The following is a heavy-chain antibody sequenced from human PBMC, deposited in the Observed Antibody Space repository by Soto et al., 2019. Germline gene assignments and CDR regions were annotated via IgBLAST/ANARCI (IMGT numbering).Heavy chain of an antibody. CDR3: AREGRSYYYDSSGYYQNPYYFDY. Sequence: SETLSLTCTVSGGSISSGGYYWSWIRQHPGKGLVWIGYIYYSGSTYYNPSLKSRVTISVDTSKNQFSLKLSSVTAADTAVYYCAREGRSYYYDSSGYYQNPYYFDYWGQGTLVTVSS. CDR2: IYYSGST. CDR1: GGSISSGGYY. D-gene: IGHD3-22*01. J-gene: IGHJ4*02. V-gene: IGHV4-31*03.